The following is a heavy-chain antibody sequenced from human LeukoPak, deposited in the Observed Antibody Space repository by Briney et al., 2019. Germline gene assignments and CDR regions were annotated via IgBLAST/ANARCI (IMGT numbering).Heavy chain of an antibody. V-gene: IGHV3-48*04. J-gene: IGHJ4*02. CDR2: ISSSGSTI. CDR1: GFTFSSYS. D-gene: IGHD4-17*01. Sequence: GGSLRLSCAASGFTFSSYSMNWVRQAPGKGLEWVSYISSSGSTIYYADSVKGRFTISRDNAKNSLYLQMNSLRAEDTAVYYCARVSYGDYVTYFDYWGQGTLVTVSS. CDR3: ARVSYGDYVTYFDY.